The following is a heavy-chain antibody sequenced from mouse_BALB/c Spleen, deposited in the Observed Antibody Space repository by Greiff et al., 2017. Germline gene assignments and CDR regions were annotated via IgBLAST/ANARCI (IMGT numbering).Heavy chain of an antibody. CDR1: GFTFSSFG. Sequence: EVQLVESGGGLVQPGGSRKLSCAASGFTFSSFGMHWVRQAPEKGLEWVAYISSGSSTIYYADTVKGRFTISRDNPKNTLFLQMTSLRSEDTAMYYCARRGSTTVVPMDYWGQGTSVTVSA. CDR3: ARRGSTTVVPMDY. D-gene: IGHD1-1*01. CDR2: ISSGSSTI. J-gene: IGHJ4*01. V-gene: IGHV5-17*02.